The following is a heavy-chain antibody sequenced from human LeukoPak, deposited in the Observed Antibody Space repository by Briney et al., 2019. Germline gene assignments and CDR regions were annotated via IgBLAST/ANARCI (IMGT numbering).Heavy chain of an antibody. CDR3: AKGNYVWGSYRYHFDY. CDR1: GFTFSSYA. Sequence: GGSLRLSCAASGFTFSSYAMSWVRQAPGKGLEWVSAISGSGGSTYYADSVKGRFTISRDNSKNTLYLQMNSLRAKDTAVYYCAKGNYVWGSYRYHFDYWGQGTLVTVSS. V-gene: IGHV3-23*01. J-gene: IGHJ4*02. D-gene: IGHD3-16*02. CDR2: ISGSGGST.